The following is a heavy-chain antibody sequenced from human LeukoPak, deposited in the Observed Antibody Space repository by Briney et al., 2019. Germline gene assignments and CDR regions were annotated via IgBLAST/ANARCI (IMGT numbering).Heavy chain of an antibody. CDR3: ASEFCSTTSCHFDS. Sequence: GGSLRLSCAASGFTFSDYYMSWIRQAPGKGLEWISHISSSGTTINYADSVKGRFTISRDNAKNSLFLQMNSLRAEDTAVYYCASEFCSTTSCHFDSWGQGALVTVSS. CDR2: ISSSGTTI. V-gene: IGHV3-11*01. D-gene: IGHD2-2*01. J-gene: IGHJ4*02. CDR1: GFTFSDYY.